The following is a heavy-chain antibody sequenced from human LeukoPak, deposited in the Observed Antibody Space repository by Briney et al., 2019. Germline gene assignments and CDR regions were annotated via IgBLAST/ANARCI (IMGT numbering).Heavy chain of an antibody. CDR3: AKDNYYDSSGRTNYYYYGMDV. D-gene: IGHD3-22*01. V-gene: IGHV3-23*01. CDR1: GFTFSNYG. Sequence: GGSLRLSRAASGFTFSNYGMNWVRQAPGKGLEWVSRISGTGGTTFYADSVKGRFTISRDNSKNTLYLQMNSLRAEDTAVYYCAKDNYYDSSGRTNYYYYGMDVWGQGTTVTVSS. CDR2: ISGTGGTT. J-gene: IGHJ6*02.